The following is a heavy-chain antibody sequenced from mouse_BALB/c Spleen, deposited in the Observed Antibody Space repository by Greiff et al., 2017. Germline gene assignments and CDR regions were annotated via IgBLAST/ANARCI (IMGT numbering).Heavy chain of an antibody. J-gene: IGHJ3*01. Sequence: EVQLVESGPSLVKPSQTLSLTCSVTGDSITSGYWNWIRKFPGNKLEYMGYISYSGSTYYNPSLKSRISITRDTSKNQYYLQLNSVTTEDTATYYCARNYDGYYVFAYWGQGTLVTVSA. CDR3: ARNYDGYYVFAY. CDR2: ISYSGST. D-gene: IGHD2-3*01. CDR1: GDSITSGY. V-gene: IGHV3-8*02.